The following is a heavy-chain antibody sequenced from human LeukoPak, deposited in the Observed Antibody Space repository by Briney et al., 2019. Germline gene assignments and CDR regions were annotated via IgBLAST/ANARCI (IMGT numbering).Heavy chain of an antibody. V-gene: IGHV3-23*01. D-gene: IGHD3-22*01. CDR2: ITSGGST. CDR3: ARDFGFSPSSGYSFDY. CDR1: GFTFSSYA. Sequence: GGSLRLSCAASGFTFSSYAMTWVRQAPGQGLEWGSGITSGGSTYYADSVKGRFTISRDNSKNTLYLQMNSLRVEDTAVYYCARDFGFSPSSGYSFDYWGQGTLVTVSS. J-gene: IGHJ4*02.